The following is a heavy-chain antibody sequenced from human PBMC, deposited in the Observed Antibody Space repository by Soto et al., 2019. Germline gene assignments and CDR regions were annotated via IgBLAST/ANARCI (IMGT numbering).Heavy chain of an antibody. J-gene: IGHJ4*02. CDR3: ARGTTTVTTFDY. CDR2: IYHSGST. V-gene: IGHV4-30-2*01. Sequence: QLQLQESGSGLVKPSQTLSLTCAVSGGSISSGGYSWSWIRQPPGKGLECIGYIYHSGSTYYNPSLKSRVXIXVHXSKNQLSLKLSSVTAADTAVYYCARGTTTVTTFDYWGQGTLVTVSS. CDR1: GGSISSGGYS. D-gene: IGHD4-17*01.